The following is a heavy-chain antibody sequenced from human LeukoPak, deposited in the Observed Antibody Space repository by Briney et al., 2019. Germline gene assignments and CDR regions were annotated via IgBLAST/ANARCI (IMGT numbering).Heavy chain of an antibody. CDR3: AREGFPPKISDFWSGLGPYYYYGMDV. V-gene: IGHV1-69*13. CDR1: GGTFSNYT. J-gene: IGHJ6*02. Sequence: ASVKVSCKASGGTFSNYTISWVRQAPGQGLEWMGGIISIFGSANYAQRFQGRVTITADESTSTAYMELSSLRSEDTAVYYCAREGFPPKISDFWSGLGPYYYYGMDVWGQGTTVTVSS. D-gene: IGHD3-3*01. CDR2: IISIFGSA.